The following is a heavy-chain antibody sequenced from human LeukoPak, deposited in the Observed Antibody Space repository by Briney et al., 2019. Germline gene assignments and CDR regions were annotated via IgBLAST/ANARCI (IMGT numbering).Heavy chain of an antibody. CDR3: ARDRSVAD. J-gene: IGHJ4*02. CDR2: ISYDGSNK. CDR1: GFTFSGYG. Sequence: GGSLRLSCAASGFTFSGYGMHWVRQAPGKGLEWVAVISYDGSNKYYGDSVKGRFTISRDNSKNTVYLQMNSLRAEDTAVYYCARDRSVADWGQGTLVTVSS. V-gene: IGHV3-30*03.